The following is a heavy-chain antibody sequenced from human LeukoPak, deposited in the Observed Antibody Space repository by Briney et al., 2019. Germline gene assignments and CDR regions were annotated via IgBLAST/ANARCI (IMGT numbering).Heavy chain of an antibody. CDR2: INHSGST. CDR1: GGSFSGYY. V-gene: IGHV4-34*01. CDR3: ARGGGFWSYYCYGMDV. Sequence: PSETLSLTCAVYGGSFSGYYWSWIRQPPGRGLEWIGEINHSGSTNYNPSLKSRVTISVDTSKNQFSLKLSSVTAADTAVYYCARGGGFWSYYCYGMDVWGQGTTVTVSS. J-gene: IGHJ6*02. D-gene: IGHD3-3*01.